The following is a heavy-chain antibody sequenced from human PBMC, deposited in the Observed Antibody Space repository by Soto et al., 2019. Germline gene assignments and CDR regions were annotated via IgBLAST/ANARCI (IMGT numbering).Heavy chain of an antibody. Sequence: ASVKVSCKASGYTFTSYYMHWVRQAPGQGLEWMGIINPSGGSTSYAQKFQGRVTMTRDTSTGTVYMELSSLRSEDTAVYYCARAATIFGVVIPSHYYYYGMGVWGQGTTVTVSS. D-gene: IGHD3-3*01. CDR2: INPSGGST. CDR3: ARAATIFGVVIPSHYYYYGMGV. V-gene: IGHV1-46*01. CDR1: GYTFTSYY. J-gene: IGHJ6*02.